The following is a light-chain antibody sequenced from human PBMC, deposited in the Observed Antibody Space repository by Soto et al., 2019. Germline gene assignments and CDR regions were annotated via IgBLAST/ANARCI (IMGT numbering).Light chain of an antibody. CDR3: CSYAGSYV. CDR2: DVS. V-gene: IGLV2-11*01. J-gene: IGLJ1*01. Sequence: QSALTQPRSVSGSPGQSVTISCTGTSSDVGGYNYVSWYQQHPGKAPKLMIYDVSKRPSGGPDRFSGSKSGNTASLTISGLQAEDEADYYCCSYAGSYVFGTGTKLTVL. CDR1: SSDVGGYNY.